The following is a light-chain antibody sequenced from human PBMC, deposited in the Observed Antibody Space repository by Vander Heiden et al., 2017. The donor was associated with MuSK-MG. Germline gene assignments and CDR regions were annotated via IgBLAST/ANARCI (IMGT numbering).Light chain of an antibody. Sequence: DIVMTQSPAALSVSPGERAYRSCRASQSVGSHLACYQKLPGQAPRILIYGASTRATGIPARFSGSGSWTAFTLTISSLQSEDSAIYYCQQYDNWPPYTFGQGTKLEIK. CDR2: GAS. J-gene: IGKJ2*01. CDR3: QQYDNWPPYT. V-gene: IGKV3D-15*01. CDR1: QSVGSH.